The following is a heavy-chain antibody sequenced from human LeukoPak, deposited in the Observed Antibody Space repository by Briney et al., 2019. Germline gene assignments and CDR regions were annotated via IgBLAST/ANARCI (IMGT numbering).Heavy chain of an antibody. CDR2: INPSGGST. D-gene: IGHD2-15*01. CDR3: ARGKVVVAADFDY. Sequence: ASVKVSCKASRYTFTSYYMHWVRQPPGQGLEGMGIINPSGGSTSYAQKVQGRVTMTRDTTTSTVYMELSSLRSEDTAVYYCARGKVVVAADFDYWGQGTLVTVSS. CDR1: RYTFTSYY. V-gene: IGHV1-46*01. J-gene: IGHJ4*02.